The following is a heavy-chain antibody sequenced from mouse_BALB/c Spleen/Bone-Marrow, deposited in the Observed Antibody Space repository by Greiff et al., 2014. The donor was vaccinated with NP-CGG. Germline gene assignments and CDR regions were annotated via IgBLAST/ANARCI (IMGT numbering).Heavy chain of an antibody. Sequence: EVKLVESGAELVKPGASVKLSCTASGFNIKDTYMHWVKQRPEQGLEWIGRIDPANGNTKYDPKFQGKATITAATSSNTAYLQLGSLTSEDTAVYYCAIYYGNYYAMDYWGQGTSVTVSS. D-gene: IGHD2-1*01. CDR3: AIYYGNYYAMDY. CDR1: GFNIKDTY. CDR2: IDPANGNT. V-gene: IGHV14-3*02. J-gene: IGHJ4*01.